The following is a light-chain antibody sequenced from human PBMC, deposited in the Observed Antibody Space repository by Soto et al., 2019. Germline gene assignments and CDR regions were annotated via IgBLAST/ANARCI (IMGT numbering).Light chain of an antibody. CDR1: QSVSGSY. CDR2: GAS. V-gene: IGKV3D-20*02. Sequence: EIVLTQSPGTLSLSTGERATLSCRASQSVSGSYLAWYQQRPGQAPRLLIYGASSRATGIPDRFSGSGSGTDFTLTISSLEPEDFAVYYCQQRSNWPPIPFGQGTRLEI. CDR3: QQRSNWPPIP. J-gene: IGKJ5*01.